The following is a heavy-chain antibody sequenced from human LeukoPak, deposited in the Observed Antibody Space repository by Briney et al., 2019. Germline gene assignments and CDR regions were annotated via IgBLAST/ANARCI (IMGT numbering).Heavy chain of an antibody. D-gene: IGHD6-19*01. J-gene: IGHJ4*02. CDR2: ISYDGSNK. CDR1: GFTFSRYG. CDR3: TKGRYTSGGFDY. V-gene: IGHV3-30*18. Sequence: GRSLRLSCAASGFTFSRYGMHWVRQAPGKGLEWVAVISYDGSNKCYADSVKGRFTISRDNSKNTLYLQMNSLKTEDTAVYYCTKGRYTSGGFDYWGQGTLVTVSS.